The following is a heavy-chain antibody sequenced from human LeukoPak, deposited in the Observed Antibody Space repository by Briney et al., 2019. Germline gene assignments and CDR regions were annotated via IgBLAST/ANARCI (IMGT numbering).Heavy chain of an antibody. CDR2: IRYDGTNQ. CDR3: ARGGVMGTY. V-gene: IGHV3-30*02. D-gene: IGHD2-21*01. Sequence: GGSLRLSCAVSGFIFSKYGLHWVRQAPGKGLEWVTFIRYDGTNQFYADSVKGRFTISRDNSKNTLYLQMNSLRPEDTAVYYCARGGVMGTYWGQGTLVTVSS. J-gene: IGHJ4*02. CDR1: GFIFSKYG.